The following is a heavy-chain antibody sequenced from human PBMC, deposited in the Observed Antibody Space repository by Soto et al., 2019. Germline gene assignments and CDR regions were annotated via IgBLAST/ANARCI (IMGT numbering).Heavy chain of an antibody. CDR2: ISGGGDST. V-gene: IGHV3-23*01. Sequence: PGGSLRLSCAASGCTFSSYAMTWVRQAPGKGLEWVSAISGGGDSTYYADSVKGRFTISRDNSKNTLYLQMNSLRAEDTAVYYCATCSGGSCYHPFDYWGQGTQVTVSS. CDR1: GCTFSSYA. CDR3: ATCSGGSCYHPFDY. D-gene: IGHD2-15*01. J-gene: IGHJ4*02.